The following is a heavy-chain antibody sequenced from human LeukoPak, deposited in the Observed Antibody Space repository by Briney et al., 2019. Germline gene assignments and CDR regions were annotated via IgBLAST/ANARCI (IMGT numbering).Heavy chain of an antibody. V-gene: IGHV1-3*01. Sequence: ASVKVSCKASGYTFTSYAMHWVRQAPGQRLEWKGWINAGNGNTKYSQKFQGRVTITRDTSASTAYMELSSLRSEDTAVYYCARDYHSSSWYFPPSFDYWGQGTLVTVSS. D-gene: IGHD6-13*01. CDR2: INAGNGNT. CDR1: GYTFTSYA. J-gene: IGHJ4*02. CDR3: ARDYHSSSWYFPPSFDY.